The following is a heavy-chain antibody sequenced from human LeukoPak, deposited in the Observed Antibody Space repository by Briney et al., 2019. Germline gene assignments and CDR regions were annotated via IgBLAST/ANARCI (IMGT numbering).Heavy chain of an antibody. CDR3: ARGPSGRYQNNNWFDP. D-gene: IGHD3-9*01. CDR2: INPNSGGT. V-gene: IGHV1-2*02. Sequence: ASVKVSCKASGYTFTGYYMRWVRQAPGQGLEWMGWINPNSGGTNYAQKFQGRVTMTRDTSISTAYMELSRLRSDDTAVYYCARGPSGRYQNNNWFDPWGQGTLVTVSS. J-gene: IGHJ5*02. CDR1: GYTFTGYY.